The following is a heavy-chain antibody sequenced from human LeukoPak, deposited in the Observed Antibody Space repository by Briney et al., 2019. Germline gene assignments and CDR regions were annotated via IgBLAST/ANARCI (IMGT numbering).Heavy chain of an antibody. CDR3: ARSRAYSDNNPFYDFDS. CDR1: GGSISNYY. Sequence: SETLSLTCTVSGGSISNYYWSWIRQPPGRGLEWIGYVYYNGNTNYNPSLKSRVTISVDTSRSQFSLKLSSVSAADTAVYYCARSRAYSDNNPFYDFDSWGQGTLVTVSS. J-gene: IGHJ4*02. D-gene: IGHD3-22*01. V-gene: IGHV4-59*01. CDR2: VYYNGNT.